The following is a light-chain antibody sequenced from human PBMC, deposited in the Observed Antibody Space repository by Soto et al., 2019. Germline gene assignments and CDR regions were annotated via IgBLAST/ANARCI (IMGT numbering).Light chain of an antibody. CDR2: DAS. V-gene: IGKV3-11*01. Sequence: EVVLTQSPATLSLSPGERATLSCRASQSISSYLAWYQQKPGQSPRLLVSDASNRATGIPARFSGSGTGTDFTLTISSLAPEDFVVYYCQQRSNWPPTFGQGTKLEIK. CDR3: QQRSNWPPT. CDR1: QSISSY. J-gene: IGKJ2*01.